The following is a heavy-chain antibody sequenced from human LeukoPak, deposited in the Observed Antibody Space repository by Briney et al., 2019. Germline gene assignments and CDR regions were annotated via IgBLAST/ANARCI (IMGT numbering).Heavy chain of an antibody. CDR2: ISYDGSNE. CDR3: ARVTRDSSGYPDY. D-gene: IGHD3-22*01. V-gene: IGHV3-30*03. Sequence: PGGSLRLSCAASGFTFSDYYMSWIRQAPGKGLEWVAIISYDGSNEYYADSVKGRFTISRDNSKNTLYLQMNSLRAADTAVYYCARVTRDSSGYPDYWGQGTLVTVSS. CDR1: GFTFSDYY. J-gene: IGHJ4*02.